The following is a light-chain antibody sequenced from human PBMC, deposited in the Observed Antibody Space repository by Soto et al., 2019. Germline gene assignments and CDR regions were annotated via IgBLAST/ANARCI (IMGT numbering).Light chain of an antibody. Sequence: QSALTQPASVSGSPGQSVTISCTGTSTDVGGYNYVFWYQHHPDKDPKLVIYDVTNRRAGVSNRFSGSKAGNTASLTISGRQAEDEADYYCNSYTGSATPYVFGPGTKLTVL. J-gene: IGLJ1*01. CDR3: NSYTGSATPYV. CDR2: DVT. V-gene: IGLV2-14*03. CDR1: STDVGGYNY.